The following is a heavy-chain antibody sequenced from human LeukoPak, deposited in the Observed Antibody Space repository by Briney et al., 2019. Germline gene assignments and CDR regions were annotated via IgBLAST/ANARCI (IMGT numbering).Heavy chain of an antibody. Sequence: ASVKVSCTASGYTFTSYGISWVRQAPGQGLEWMGWISAYNGNTDYAQKLQGRVTMTTNTSTSTAYMELPRLRSDDTAVYYCASEEGYSGYDFNYWGQGTLVTVSS. D-gene: IGHD5-12*01. CDR3: ASEEGYSGYDFNY. CDR2: ISAYNGNT. J-gene: IGHJ4*02. V-gene: IGHV1-18*01. CDR1: GYTFTSYG.